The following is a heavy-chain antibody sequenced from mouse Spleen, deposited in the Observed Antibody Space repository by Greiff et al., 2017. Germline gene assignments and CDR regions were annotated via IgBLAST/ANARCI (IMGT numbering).Heavy chain of an antibody. V-gene: IGHV1-7*01. CDR1: GYTFTSYW. CDR2: INPSSGYT. D-gene: IGHD1-1*01. J-gene: IGHJ4*01. Sequence: QVQLQQSGAELAKPGASVKLSCKASGYTFTSYWMHWVKQRPGQGLEWIGYINPSSGYTKYNQKFKDKATLTADKSSSTAYMQLSSLTYEDSAVYYCARGVLLRSYAMDYWGQGTSVTVSS. CDR3: ARGVLLRSYAMDY.